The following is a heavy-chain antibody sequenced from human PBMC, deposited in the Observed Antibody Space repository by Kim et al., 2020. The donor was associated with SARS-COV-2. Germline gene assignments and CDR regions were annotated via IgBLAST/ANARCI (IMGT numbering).Heavy chain of an antibody. D-gene: IGHD6-13*01. CDR1: GGSISSSSYY. CDR3: ARHNVPGIAAAGPSFDY. CDR2: IYYSGST. V-gene: IGHV4-39*01. Sequence: SETLSLTCTVSGGSISSSSYYWGWIRQPPGKGLEWIGSIYYSGSTYYNPSLKSRVTISVDTSKNQFSLKLSSVTAADTAVYYCARHNVPGIAAAGPSFDYWGQGTLVTVSS. J-gene: IGHJ4*02.